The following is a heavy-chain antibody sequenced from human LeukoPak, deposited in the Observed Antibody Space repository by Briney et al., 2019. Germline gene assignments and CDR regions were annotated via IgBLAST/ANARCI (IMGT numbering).Heavy chain of an antibody. CDR2: IYYSGST. Sequence: SETLSLTCTVSGGSISSYYWSWIRQPPGMELEWIGYIYYSGSTNYSPSLKSRVTMSVDTSKNQFSLKLSSVTAADTAVYYCARAESGTTVDYWGQGTLVTVSS. CDR3: ARAESGTTVDY. V-gene: IGHV4-59*12. J-gene: IGHJ4*02. D-gene: IGHD3-10*01. CDR1: GGSISSYY.